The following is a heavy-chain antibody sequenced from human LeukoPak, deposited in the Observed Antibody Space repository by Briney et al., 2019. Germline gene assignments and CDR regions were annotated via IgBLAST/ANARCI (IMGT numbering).Heavy chain of an antibody. Sequence: GGSLRLSCAASGFTFSRYAMHWVRQAPGKGLEWVAVISYDGSNEYYADSVKGRFTISRHNSKNTLYLQMNSLRAEDTAVYYCATYDSSGYFAEYFQHWGQGTLVTVSS. J-gene: IGHJ1*01. CDR2: ISYDGSNE. CDR1: GFTFSRYA. CDR3: ATYDSSGYFAEYFQH. V-gene: IGHV3-30*14. D-gene: IGHD3-22*01.